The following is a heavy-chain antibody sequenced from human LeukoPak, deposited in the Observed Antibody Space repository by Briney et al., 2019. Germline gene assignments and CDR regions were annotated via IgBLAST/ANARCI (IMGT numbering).Heavy chain of an antibody. CDR1: VGSIGTSSYY. D-gene: IGHD6-19*01. CDR2: INYSGST. V-gene: IGHV4-39*01. CDR3: ARHASGWYSFDY. Sequence: ETLSLTCTVSVGSIGTSSYYWGWIRQPPGKGLEWIGSINYSGSTYYNPSLKGRVTISVDTSKNQFSLKVTSATAADTAMYYCARHASGWYSFDYWGQGTLVPVSS. J-gene: IGHJ4*02.